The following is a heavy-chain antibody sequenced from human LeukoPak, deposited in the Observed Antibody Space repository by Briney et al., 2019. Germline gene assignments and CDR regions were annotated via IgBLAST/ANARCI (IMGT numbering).Heavy chain of an antibody. CDR1: GFTFSDYS. J-gene: IGHJ4*02. CDR3: AKGNAIVVVDYI. Sequence: GGSLRLSCAASGFTFSDYSMNWVRQAPGKGLEWVSSISSRTTYISYADSLKGRFTISRDNAKNSLYLQMNSLRAEDTAIYYCAKGNAIVVVDYIGGQGTLVTVSS. CDR2: ISSRTTYI. V-gene: IGHV3-21*04. D-gene: IGHD3-22*01.